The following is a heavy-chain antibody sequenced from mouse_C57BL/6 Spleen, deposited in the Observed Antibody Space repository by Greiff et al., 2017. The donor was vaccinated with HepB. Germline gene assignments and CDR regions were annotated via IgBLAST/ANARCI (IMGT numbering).Heavy chain of an antibody. CDR3: ARHPYDYEIDY. V-gene: IGHV14-2*01. J-gene: IGHJ2*01. CDR1: GFNIKDYY. D-gene: IGHD2-4*01. Sequence: EVKLQESGAELVKPGASVKLSCTASGFNIKDYYMHWVKQRTEQGLAWIGRIDPEDGETKYAPKFQGKATITADTSSNTAYLQLSSLKSEDTAVYYCARHPYDYEIDYWGQGTTLTVSS. CDR2: IDPEDGET.